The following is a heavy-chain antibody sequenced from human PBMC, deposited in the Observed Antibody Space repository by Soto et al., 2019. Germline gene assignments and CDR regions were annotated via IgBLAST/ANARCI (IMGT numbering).Heavy chain of an antibody. CDR2: IYYSGST. V-gene: IGHV4-30-4*01. CDR3: ARDHPRITMVRGVILPYGMDV. J-gene: IGHJ6*02. CDR1: GGSISSGDYY. Sequence: SETLSLTCTVSGGSISSGDYYWSWIRQPPGKGLEWIGYIYYSGSTYYNPSLKSRVTISVDTSKNQFSLKLSSVTAADTAVYYCARDHPRITMVRGVILPYGMDVWGQGTTGTAP. D-gene: IGHD3-10*01.